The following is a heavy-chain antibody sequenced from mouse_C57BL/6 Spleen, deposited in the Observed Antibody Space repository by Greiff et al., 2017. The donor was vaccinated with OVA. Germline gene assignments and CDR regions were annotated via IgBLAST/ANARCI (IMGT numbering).Heavy chain of an antibody. CDR2: IWGDGST. J-gene: IGHJ1*03. V-gene: IGHV2-3*01. CDR1: GFSLTSYG. Sequence: QVQLKESGPGLVAPSQSLSITCTVSGFSLTSYGVSWVRQPPGKGLEWLGVIWGDGSTNYHSALISRLSISKDNSKSQVYLRLNRLQTNDTATYYCANPAATTVYWYFDVWGTGTTVTVSS. CDR3: ANPAATTVYWYFDV. D-gene: IGHD1-1*01.